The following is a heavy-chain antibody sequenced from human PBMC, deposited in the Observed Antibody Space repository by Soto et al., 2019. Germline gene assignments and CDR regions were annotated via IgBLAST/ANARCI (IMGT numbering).Heavy chain of an antibody. Sequence: GESLKISCKASGYSFTSYWIAWVRQMPGKGLEWMGIIYPGDSDTRYSPSFQGQVTISADKSISTAYLQWNNLKASDTAIYYCAKLVNTAKVTDPDYWGQGTLVTVTS. J-gene: IGHJ4*02. D-gene: IGHD5-18*01. CDR2: IYPGDSDT. CDR3: AKLVNTAKVTDPDY. CDR1: GYSFTSYW. V-gene: IGHV5-51*01.